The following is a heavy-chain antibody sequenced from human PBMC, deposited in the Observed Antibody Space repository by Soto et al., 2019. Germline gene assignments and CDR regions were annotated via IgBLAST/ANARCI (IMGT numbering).Heavy chain of an antibody. D-gene: IGHD5-18*01. CDR1: GGPMTSGGYY. Sequence: PSETLSLTCTFSGGPMTSGGYYWSWIRQRPGQGLEWIGHIFYIGSTNYNPSLKSRVTISADTSKNQFSLKLSSVTAADTAVYYCARGYGRNFDYWGQGTLVTVSS. CDR3: ARGYGRNFDY. J-gene: IGHJ4*02. V-gene: IGHV4-31*03. CDR2: IFYIGST.